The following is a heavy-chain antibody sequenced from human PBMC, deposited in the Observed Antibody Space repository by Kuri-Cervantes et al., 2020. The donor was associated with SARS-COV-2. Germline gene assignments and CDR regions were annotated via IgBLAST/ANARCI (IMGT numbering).Heavy chain of an antibody. CDR1: GYTFTSYD. CDR2: MNPNSGNT. D-gene: IGHD1-26*01. V-gene: IGHV1-8*01. J-gene: IGHJ3*02. CDR3: AREGVDIVGAPHDAFDI. Sequence: ASVKVSCKASGYTFTSYDINWVRQATGQGLEWMGWMNPNSGNTGYAQKFQGRVTMTRNTSISTAYMELSSLRSEDTAVYYCAREGVDIVGAPHDAFDIWGQGTMVTVSS.